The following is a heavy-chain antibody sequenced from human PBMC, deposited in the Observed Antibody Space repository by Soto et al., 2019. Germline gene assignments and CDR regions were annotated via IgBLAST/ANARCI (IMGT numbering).Heavy chain of an antibody. CDR2: MNPINGAT. D-gene: IGHD6-13*01. CDR1: GYDFTAYD. CDR3: GRGPSPRAPAGGTPYYYAMDV. Sequence: SVKVSCKASGYDFTAYDINWVRQASGQGLEWMGWMNPINGATGSARRFQGRVSMTRNTATATAYLELTSLRSDDSAVYYCGRGPSPRAPAGGTPYYYAMDVWGQGTTVTVSS. V-gene: IGHV1-8*02. J-gene: IGHJ6*02.